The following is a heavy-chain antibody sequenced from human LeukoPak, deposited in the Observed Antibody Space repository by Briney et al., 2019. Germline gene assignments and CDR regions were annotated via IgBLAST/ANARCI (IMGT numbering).Heavy chain of an antibody. CDR3: ARGRMRWYFDY. Sequence: GGSLRLSCAASGFTFSSYGMHWVSQATGKGLEWVSAIGTAGDTYYPGSVKGRFTISRENAKNSLYLQMNSLRAGDTAVYYCARGRMRWYFDYWGQGTLVTVSS. V-gene: IGHV3-13*01. J-gene: IGHJ4*02. CDR2: IGTAGDT. CDR1: GFTFSSYG. D-gene: IGHD2-15*01.